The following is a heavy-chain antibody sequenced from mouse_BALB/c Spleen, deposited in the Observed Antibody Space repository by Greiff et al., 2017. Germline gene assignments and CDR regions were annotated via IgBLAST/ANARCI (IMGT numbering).Heavy chain of an antibody. CDR3: ARGYGSSVYAMDY. V-gene: IGHV5-17*02. J-gene: IGHJ4*01. Sequence: EVQRVESGGGLVQPGGSRKLSCAASGFTFSSFGMHWVRQAPEKGLEWVAYISSGSSTIYYADTVKGRFTISRDNPKNTLFLQMTSLRSEDTAMYYCARGYGSSVYAMDYWGQGTSVTVSS. CDR2: ISSGSSTI. D-gene: IGHD1-1*01. CDR1: GFTFSSFG.